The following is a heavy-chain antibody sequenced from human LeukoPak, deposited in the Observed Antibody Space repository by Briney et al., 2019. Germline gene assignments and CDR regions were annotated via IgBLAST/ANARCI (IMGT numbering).Heavy chain of an antibody. CDR3: AGGKTSGSYFPYY. D-gene: IGHD1-26*01. CDR2: IKQDGSEK. Sequence: GGSLRLSCAASGFTFSSYWMSWVRQAPGKGLEWVANIKQDGSEKYYVDSVKGRFTISRDNAKNTLYLQMNSLRAEDTAVYYCAGGKTSGSYFPYYWGQGTLVTVSS. CDR1: GFTFSSYW. J-gene: IGHJ4*02. V-gene: IGHV3-7*04.